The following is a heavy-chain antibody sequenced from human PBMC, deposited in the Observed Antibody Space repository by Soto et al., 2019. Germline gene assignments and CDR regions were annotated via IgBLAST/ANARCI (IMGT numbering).Heavy chain of an antibody. CDR2: INPNSGGT. J-gene: IGHJ3*02. D-gene: IGHD6-19*01. Sequence: GASVKVSCKASGYTFTGYYMHWVRQAPGQGLEWMGWINPNSGGTNYAQKFQGRVTMTRDTSISTAYMELSRLRSDDTAVYYCARAGGSGWHGTDAFDIWGQGTMVTVPS. V-gene: IGHV1-2*02. CDR3: ARAGGSGWHGTDAFDI. CDR1: GYTFTGYY.